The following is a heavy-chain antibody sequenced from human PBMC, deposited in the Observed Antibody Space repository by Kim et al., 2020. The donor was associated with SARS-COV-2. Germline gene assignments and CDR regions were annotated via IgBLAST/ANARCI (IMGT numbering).Heavy chain of an antibody. J-gene: IGHJ5*02. CDR2: IYASGST. CDR3: TSSISSGWNWFDP. CDR1: GVSITSNSYY. Sequence: SETLSLTCTVSGVSITSNSYYWVWVRQPAGTELEWIGRIYASGSTSYNPSLRRRVATSMNTSKNQFSLRLSPVTAADTAVYYGTSSISSGWNWFDPWGQGTLFTVSS. V-gene: IGHV4-61*02. D-gene: IGHD6-19*01.